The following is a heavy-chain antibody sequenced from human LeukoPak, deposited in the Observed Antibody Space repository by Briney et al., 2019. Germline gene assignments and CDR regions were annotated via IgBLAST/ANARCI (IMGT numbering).Heavy chain of an antibody. J-gene: IGHJ6*03. CDR1: GGSISSHY. V-gene: IGHV4-59*11. CDR3: ARLYYYYYMDV. Sequence: PSETLSLTCTVSGGSISSHYWSWIRQPPGKGLEWIGYIYYSGSTNYNPSLKSRVTISVDTSKNQFSLKLSSVTAADTAVYYCARLYYYYYMDVWGKGTTVTVSS. CDR2: IYYSGST.